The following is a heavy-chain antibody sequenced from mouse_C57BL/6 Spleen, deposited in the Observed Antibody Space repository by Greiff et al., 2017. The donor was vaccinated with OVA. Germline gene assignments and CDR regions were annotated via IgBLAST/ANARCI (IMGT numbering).Heavy chain of an antibody. Sequence: EVKVEESGGGLVQPKGSLKLSCAASGFTFNTYAMHWVRQAPGKGLEWVARIRSKSSNYATYYADSVKDRFTISRDDSQSMLYLQMNNLKTEDTAMYYCVRDIGGYYVYWYFDVWGTGTTVTVSS. CDR3: VRDIGGYYVYWYFDV. CDR2: IRSKSSNYAT. D-gene: IGHD2-3*01. V-gene: IGHV10-3*01. J-gene: IGHJ1*03. CDR1: GFTFNTYA.